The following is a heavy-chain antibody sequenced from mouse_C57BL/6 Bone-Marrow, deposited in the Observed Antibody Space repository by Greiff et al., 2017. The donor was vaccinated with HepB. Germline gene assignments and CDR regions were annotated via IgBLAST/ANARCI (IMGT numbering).Heavy chain of an antibody. CDR2: IDPENGDT. V-gene: IGHV14-4*01. CDR3: TTMGYNYYAMDY. J-gene: IGHJ4*01. CDR1: GFNIKDDY. D-gene: IGHD2-2*01. Sequence: EVQLQQSGAELVRPGASVKLSCTASGFNIKDDYMHWVKQRPEQGLEWIGWIDPENGDTEYASKFQGKATITADTSSNTAYLQLSSLTSEDTAVYYCTTMGYNYYAMDYWGQGTSVTVSS.